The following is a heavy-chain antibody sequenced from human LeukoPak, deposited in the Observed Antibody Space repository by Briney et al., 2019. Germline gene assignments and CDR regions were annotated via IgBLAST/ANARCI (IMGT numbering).Heavy chain of an antibody. Sequence: ASVKVSCKASGYTLSTYGISWVRQAPGQGLEWMGWINPNSGGTNLAQKFEGRVTMTRDTSISTVYMDLTRLISDDTAVYYCAKEYPRIAAAGTQKKLLDYWGQGTLVTVSS. CDR1: GYTLSTYG. J-gene: IGHJ4*02. CDR2: INPNSGGT. V-gene: IGHV1-2*02. D-gene: IGHD6-25*01. CDR3: AKEYPRIAAAGTQKKLLDY.